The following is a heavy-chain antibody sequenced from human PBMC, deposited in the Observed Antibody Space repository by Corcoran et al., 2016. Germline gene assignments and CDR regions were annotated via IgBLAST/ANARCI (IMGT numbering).Heavy chain of an antibody. CDR2: INPNSGGT. V-gene: IGHV1-2*02. Sequence: QVQLVQSGAEVKKPGASVKVSCKASGYTFTGYYMHWVRQAPGQGLEWMGWINPNSGGTNYAQKFQGRVTMNRDTSISTAYMEFNRLRSDDTAVYYCARGPLGYCSSTTCSSNWFDPWGEGTLVTVSS. J-gene: IGHJ5*02. CDR3: ARGPLGYCSSTTCSSNWFDP. CDR1: GYTFTGYY. D-gene: IGHD2-2*01.